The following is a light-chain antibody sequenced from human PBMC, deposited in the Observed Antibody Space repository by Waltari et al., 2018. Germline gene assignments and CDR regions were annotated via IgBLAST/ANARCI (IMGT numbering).Light chain of an antibody. CDR3: QSYDSSLSGVI. Sequence: QSVLTQPPSVSGAPGQRITISCTGTSSNIGACYDVHWYLQLPGTAPKLLILGNNNRPSGVPDRFSASKSDTSASLAITGLQAEDEADYYCQSYDSSLSGVIFGGGTKLTVL. CDR2: GNN. J-gene: IGLJ2*01. V-gene: IGLV1-40*01. CDR1: SSNIGACYD.